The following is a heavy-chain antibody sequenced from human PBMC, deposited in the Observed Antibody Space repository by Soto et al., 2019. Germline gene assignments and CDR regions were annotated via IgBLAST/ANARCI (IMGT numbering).Heavy chain of an antibody. CDR1: GFTFSGYW. D-gene: IGHD1-26*01. J-gene: IGHJ3*02. CDR3: AKGGGSYYLNAFDS. CDR2: SNKDGSDT. Sequence: GGSLRLSCAASGFTFSGYWMHWVRQAPGKGLEWVSRSNKDGSDTNYADNVKGRFTVSRDNAKNTLFLQINGLRAEDTAVYFCAKGGGSYYLNAFDSWGQGKMVTV. V-gene: IGHV3-74*01.